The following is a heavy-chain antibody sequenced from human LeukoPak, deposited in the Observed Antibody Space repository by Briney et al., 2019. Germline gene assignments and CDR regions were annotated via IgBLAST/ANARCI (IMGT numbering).Heavy chain of an antibody. D-gene: IGHD2-15*01. Sequence: GASVKVSCKASGYTFTSYYMHWVRQAPGQGREWMGIINPSGCSTSYAQKFQGRGTMTRDTSTSTVYMELSSLRSEDTAVYYCARSAYCSGGSCYSYPSDYWGQGTLVTVSS. CDR3: ARSAYCSGGSCYSYPSDY. V-gene: IGHV1-46*01. CDR2: INPSGCST. J-gene: IGHJ4*02. CDR1: GYTFTSYY.